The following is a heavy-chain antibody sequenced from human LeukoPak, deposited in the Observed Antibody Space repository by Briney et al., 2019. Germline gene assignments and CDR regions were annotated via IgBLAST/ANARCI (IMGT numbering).Heavy chain of an antibody. J-gene: IGHJ4*02. CDR3: TRENYVPDS. Sequence: GGSLRLSCAASGFTFSSYAMSWVRQVPGKGLEWVASISDGGRATYYVDSVRGRFTISRDDARNSLFLQMNGLRADDTAVYYCTRENYVPDSWGQGTLVTVSS. CDR2: ISDGGRAT. V-gene: IGHV3-7*03. D-gene: IGHD3-10*02. CDR1: GFTFSSYA.